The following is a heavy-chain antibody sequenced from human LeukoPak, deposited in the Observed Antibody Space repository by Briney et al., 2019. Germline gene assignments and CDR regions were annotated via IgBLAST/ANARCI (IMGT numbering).Heavy chain of an antibody. J-gene: IGHJ4*02. V-gene: IGHV3-21*04. CDR2: ISSSSNYI. D-gene: IGHD6-19*01. Sequence: GGSLRLSCAASGFTFSTYSMNWVRQAPGKGLEWVSSISSSSNYIYYADSVKGRFTISRDNAKNSLYLQMNSLRAEDTAVYYCARDLAVAGPFDYWGQGTLVTVSS. CDR3: ARDLAVAGPFDY. CDR1: GFTFSTYS.